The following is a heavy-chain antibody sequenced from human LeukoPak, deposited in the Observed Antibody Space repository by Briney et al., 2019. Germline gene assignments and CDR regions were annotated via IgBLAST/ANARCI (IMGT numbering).Heavy chain of an antibody. CDR3: ARQSYYDGRGDDAFDI. J-gene: IGHJ3*02. CDR2: ISPYNGNT. Sequence: GASVKVSCEASGYTFNNYGISWVRQVPGQGLEWMGWISPYNGNTKFAQQFQGRVTVTTETSTSTAYMELRGLRSDDTAVYYCARQSYYDGRGDDAFDIWGQGTMVTVSS. CDR1: GYTFNNYG. D-gene: IGHD3-16*01. V-gene: IGHV1-18*01.